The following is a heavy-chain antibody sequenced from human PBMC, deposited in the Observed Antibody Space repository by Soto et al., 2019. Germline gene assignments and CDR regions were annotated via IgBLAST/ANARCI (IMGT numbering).Heavy chain of an antibody. CDR3: AKARYSSGWNYFDY. CDR1: GFTFSSFA. V-gene: IGHV3-23*01. CDR2: ISGSGGST. Sequence: EVQLLDSGGGLVQPGGSLRLSCAASGFTFSSFAMSWVRQAPGKGLEWVSAISGSGGSTYYADSVKGRFTISRDKSKNTPYLQMNSLRAEDTAVYYCAKARYSSGWNYFDYRGQGTLVTVSS. J-gene: IGHJ4*02. D-gene: IGHD6-19*01.